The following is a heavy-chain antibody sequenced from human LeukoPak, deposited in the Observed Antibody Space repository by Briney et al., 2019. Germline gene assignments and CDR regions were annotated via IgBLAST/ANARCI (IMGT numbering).Heavy chain of an antibody. D-gene: IGHD1-26*01. CDR3: ARRSLVGARTFYFDF. J-gene: IGHJ4*02. Sequence: SETLSLTCTVSGGSISSYYWSWIRQPPGKGLEWIGYIYYGGSTNYNPSLQSRVTISVDTSKNQFSLTLSSVTAADTAVYYCARRSLVGARTFYFDFWGQGTLVTVSS. CDR1: GGSISSYY. V-gene: IGHV4-59*01. CDR2: IYYGGST.